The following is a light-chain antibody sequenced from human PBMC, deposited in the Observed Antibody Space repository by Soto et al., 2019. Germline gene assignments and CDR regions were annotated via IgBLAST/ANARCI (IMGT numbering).Light chain of an antibody. CDR2: AAS. V-gene: IGKV1-8*01. CDR3: QQYYSYPRT. Sequence: AIRMTQSPSSFSASTGDRVTITCRASQGISSYLAWYQQKPGKAPKLLIYAASTLQSGVPSRFSGSGSGTDLALTISCLQSEDFATYCCQQYYSYPRTFGQGTKREIK. CDR1: QGISSY. J-gene: IGKJ2*02.